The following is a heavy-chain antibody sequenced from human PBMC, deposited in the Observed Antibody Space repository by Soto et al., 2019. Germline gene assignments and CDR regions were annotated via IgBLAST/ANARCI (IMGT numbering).Heavy chain of an antibody. J-gene: IGHJ6*02. D-gene: IGHD3-9*01. CDR1: GGSISSSNW. Sequence: PSETVSLTCAVSGGSISSSNWCSWVRQPPGKGLEWIGEIYHSGSTNYNPSLKSRVTISVDKSKNQFSLKLSSVTAADTAVYYCARGQLRYFDWLLSDYYYYGMDVWGQGTTVS. V-gene: IGHV4-4*02. CDR2: IYHSGST. CDR3: ARGQLRYFDWLLSDYYYYGMDV.